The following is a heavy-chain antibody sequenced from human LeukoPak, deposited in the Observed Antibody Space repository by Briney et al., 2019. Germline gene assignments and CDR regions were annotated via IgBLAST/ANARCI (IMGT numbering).Heavy chain of an antibody. Sequence: SETLSLTCAVYGGSFGGYYWSWIRQPPGKGLEWIGEINHSGSTNYNPSLKSRVTISVDTSKNQFSLKLSSVTAADTAVYYCARSRGAYSSGWYEDYWGQGTLVTVSS. CDR2: INHSGST. J-gene: IGHJ4*02. CDR1: GGSFGGYY. D-gene: IGHD6-19*01. CDR3: ARSRGAYSSGWYEDY. V-gene: IGHV4-34*01.